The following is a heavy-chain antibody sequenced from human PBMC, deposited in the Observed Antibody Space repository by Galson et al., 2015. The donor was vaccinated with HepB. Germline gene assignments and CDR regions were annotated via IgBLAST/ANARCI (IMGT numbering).Heavy chain of an antibody. Sequence: SVKVSCKAFGYTFTSYAMHWVRQAPGQRLEWMGWINAGNGNTKYSQKFQGRVTITRDTSASTAYMELSSLRSEDTAVYYCARGFTGHFWSGYYPPYFDSWGQGTLVTVSS. CDR1: GYTFTSYA. D-gene: IGHD3-3*02. CDR3: ARGFTGHFWSGYYPPYFDS. J-gene: IGHJ4*02. CDR2: INAGNGNT. V-gene: IGHV1-3*01.